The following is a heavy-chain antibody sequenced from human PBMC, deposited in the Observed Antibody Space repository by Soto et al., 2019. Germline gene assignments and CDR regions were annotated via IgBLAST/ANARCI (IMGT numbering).Heavy chain of an antibody. D-gene: IGHD4-17*01. CDR1: GFTFSDYY. CDR2: ISSSSSYT. CDR3: ARDLNGDDPLGY. V-gene: IGHV3-11*06. Sequence: PGGSLRLSCAASGFTFSDYYMSWIRQAPGKGLEWVSYISSSSSYTNYADSVKGRFTISRDNAKNSLYLQMNSLRAEDTAVYYCARDLNGDDPLGYWGQGTLVTVSS. J-gene: IGHJ4*02.